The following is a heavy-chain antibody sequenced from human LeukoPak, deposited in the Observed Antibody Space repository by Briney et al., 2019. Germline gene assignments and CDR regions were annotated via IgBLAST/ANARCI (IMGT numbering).Heavy chain of an antibody. D-gene: IGHD5-24*01. Sequence: GGSLRLSCAASGNYWMHWVRQAPGKGLVWVSHINSDGSWTSYADSVKGRFTISKDNAKNTVYLQMNSLRAEDTAVYYCASGRRWLQLVPFNYWGQGTLVTVSS. CDR3: ASGRRWLQLVPFNY. J-gene: IGHJ4*02. CDR1: GNYW. CDR2: INSDGSWT. V-gene: IGHV3-74*01.